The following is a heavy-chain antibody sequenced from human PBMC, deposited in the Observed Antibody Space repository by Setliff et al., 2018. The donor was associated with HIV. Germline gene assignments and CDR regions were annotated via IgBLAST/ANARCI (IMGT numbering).Heavy chain of an antibody. J-gene: IGHJ4*02. V-gene: IGHV1-3*01. D-gene: IGHD6-19*01. CDR2: INAGNGNT. CDR1: GYTFTSYA. CDR3: ARGGGGWTSNDY. Sequence: ASVKVSCKASGYTFTSYAMHWVRQAPGQRLEWMGWINAGNGNTKYSQKFQSRVTITRDTSASTAYMELSSLRSEDTAVYYCARGGGGWTSNDYWGQGTLVTVSS.